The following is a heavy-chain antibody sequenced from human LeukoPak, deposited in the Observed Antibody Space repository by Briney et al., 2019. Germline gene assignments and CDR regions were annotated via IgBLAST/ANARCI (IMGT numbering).Heavy chain of an antibody. Sequence: GGSLRLSCAASGFTFSRSAMTWVRQTPGKGLDWVSSISSSGNTYYADSVKGRFTISRDNSKNMLYPQMNSLRAEDTAVYYCVKGRISEDGLDFWGQGTLATVSS. V-gene: IGHV3-23*01. CDR1: GFTFSRSA. CDR2: ISSSGNT. J-gene: IGHJ4*02. CDR3: VKGRISEDGLDF. D-gene: IGHD6-13*01.